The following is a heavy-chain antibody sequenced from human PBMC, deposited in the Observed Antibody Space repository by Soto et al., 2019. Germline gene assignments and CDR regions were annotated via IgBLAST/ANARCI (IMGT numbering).Heavy chain of an antibody. D-gene: IGHD2-2*01. CDR3: ARDGPPIVVVPAAMGNWFDP. Sequence: ASVKVSCKVSGYTLTELSMHWVRQAPGKGLEWMGGFDPEDGETIYAQKFQGRVTMTEDTSTDTAYMELSSLRSEDTAVYYCARDGPPIVVVPAAMGNWFDPWGQGTLVTVSS. V-gene: IGHV1-24*01. CDR2: FDPEDGET. CDR1: GYTLTELS. J-gene: IGHJ5*02.